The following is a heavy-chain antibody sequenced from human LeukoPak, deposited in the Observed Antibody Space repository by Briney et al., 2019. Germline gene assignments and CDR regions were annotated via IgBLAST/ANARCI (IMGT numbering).Heavy chain of an antibody. D-gene: IGHD2-15*01. CDR2: IYYSEST. V-gene: IGHV4-59*08. CDR3: ARQQRYCRGGSCYSAYFDY. CDR1: GXSISSYY. J-gene: IGHJ4*02. Sequence: SETLSLTCTVSGXSISSYYWSWIRQPPGKGLELIGYIYYSESTNYNPSLKSRVTISIDTSKNQFSLKLSSVTAADTAVYYCARQQRYCRGGSCYSAYFDYWGQGTLVTVSS.